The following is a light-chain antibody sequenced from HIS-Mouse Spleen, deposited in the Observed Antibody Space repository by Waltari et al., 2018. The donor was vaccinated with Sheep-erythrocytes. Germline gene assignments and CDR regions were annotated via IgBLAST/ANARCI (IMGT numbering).Light chain of an antibody. J-gene: IGLJ3*02. V-gene: IGLV2-23*01. CDR2: EGS. Sequence: QSALTQPASVSGSPGQSITISCTGTSSDVGSYNLVSWYQKHPGKAPKLMIYEGSKRHSGVSNRLSGSKSGNTASLTISGLQAEDEADYYCCSYAGSSTPWVFGGGTKLTVL. CDR1: SSDVGSYNL. CDR3: CSYAGSSTPWV.